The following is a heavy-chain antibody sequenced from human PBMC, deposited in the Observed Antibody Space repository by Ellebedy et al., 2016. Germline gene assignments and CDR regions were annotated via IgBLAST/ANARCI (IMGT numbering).Heavy chain of an antibody. Sequence: GGSLRLXCAASGFTFDDYAMHWVRQAPGKGLEWVSGISWNSGSIGYADSVKGRFTISRDNAKNPLYLQMNSLRAEDTALYYCAKVSAAGNWFDPWGQGTLVTASS. D-gene: IGHD6-13*01. CDR3: AKVSAAGNWFDP. V-gene: IGHV3-9*01. CDR1: GFTFDDYA. CDR2: ISWNSGSI. J-gene: IGHJ5*02.